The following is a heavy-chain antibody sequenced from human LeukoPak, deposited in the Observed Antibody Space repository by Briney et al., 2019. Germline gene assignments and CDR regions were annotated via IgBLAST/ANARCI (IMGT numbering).Heavy chain of an antibody. CDR1: GGSISSYY. CDR3: ASNDYVWGSQL. V-gene: IGHV4-59*08. CDR2: IYYSGST. J-gene: IGHJ4*02. D-gene: IGHD3-16*01. Sequence: SETQSLTCTVSGGSISSYYWSWIRQPPGKGLEWIGYIYYSGSTNYNPSLKSRVTISVDTSKNQFSLKLSSVTAADTAVYYCASNDYVWGSQLWGQGTLVTVSS.